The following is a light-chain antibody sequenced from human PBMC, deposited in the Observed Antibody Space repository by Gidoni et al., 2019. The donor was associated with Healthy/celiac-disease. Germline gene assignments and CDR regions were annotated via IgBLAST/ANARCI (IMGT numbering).Light chain of an antibody. Sequence: QSALTQPASVSGSPGQSITISCTGTSSDVGSYNLVSWYQQPPGKAPKLMIYEGSKRPSGVSIRFSGSKSGNTASLTISGLQAEDEADYYCCSYAGSSTNVVFGGGTKLTVL. V-gene: IGLV2-23*01. CDR2: EGS. CDR1: SSDVGSYNL. J-gene: IGLJ2*01. CDR3: CSYAGSSTNVV.